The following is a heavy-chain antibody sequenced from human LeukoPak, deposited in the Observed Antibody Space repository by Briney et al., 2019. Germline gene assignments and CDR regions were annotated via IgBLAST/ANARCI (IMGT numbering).Heavy chain of an antibody. Sequence: ASVKVSCKASGYTFTSYYMHWVRQAPGQGLEWMGIINPTGGSTSYAQKFQGRVTMTRDMSTSTVYMELSRLRSEDTAVYYCARSEVATITPGDYWGQGTLVTVSS. J-gene: IGHJ4*02. D-gene: IGHD5-12*01. CDR1: GYTFTSYY. CDR2: INPTGGST. V-gene: IGHV1-46*01. CDR3: ARSEVATITPGDY.